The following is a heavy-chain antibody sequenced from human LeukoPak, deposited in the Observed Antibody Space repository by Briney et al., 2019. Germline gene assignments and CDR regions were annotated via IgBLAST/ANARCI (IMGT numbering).Heavy chain of an antibody. Sequence: GGSLRLSCAASGFTFSSYEMNWVHQAPGKGLEWVSYISSSGSTIYYADSVKGRFTISRDNAKNSLYLQMNSLRAEDTAVYYCAREEWLSRGLDYWGQGTLVTVSS. D-gene: IGHD6-19*01. CDR2: ISSSGSTI. J-gene: IGHJ4*02. V-gene: IGHV3-48*03. CDR3: AREEWLSRGLDY. CDR1: GFTFSSYE.